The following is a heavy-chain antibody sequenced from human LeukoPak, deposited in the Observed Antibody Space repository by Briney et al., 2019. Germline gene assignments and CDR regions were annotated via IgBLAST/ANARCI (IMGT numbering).Heavy chain of an antibody. Sequence: SVKVSCKASGGTFSSYAISWVRQAPGQGLEWMGGIIPIFGTANYAQKFQGRVTITADESTSTAYMELSSLRSEDTAVYYCARDRANCSSTSCYVRWVGWFDPRGQGTLVTVSS. CDR1: GGTFSSYA. CDR3: ARDRANCSSTSCYVRWVGWFDP. CDR2: IIPIFGTA. D-gene: IGHD2-2*01. J-gene: IGHJ5*02. V-gene: IGHV1-69*01.